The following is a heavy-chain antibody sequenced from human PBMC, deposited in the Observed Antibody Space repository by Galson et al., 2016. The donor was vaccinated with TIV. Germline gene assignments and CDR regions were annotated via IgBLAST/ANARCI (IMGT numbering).Heavy chain of an antibody. CDR2: ISGSGGDT. CDR3: AKNSEWLRWYHFDY. J-gene: IGHJ4*02. Sequence: SLRLSCAASGFTFSTYAMSWVRQAPEKGLEWVSSISGSGGDTYYADSVKGRFTISRDNSKNTVYLQMNSLIADDTAFYYCAKNSEWLRWYHFDYWGQGTLVTVSS. CDR1: GFTFSTYA. V-gene: IGHV3-23*01. D-gene: IGHD5-12*01.